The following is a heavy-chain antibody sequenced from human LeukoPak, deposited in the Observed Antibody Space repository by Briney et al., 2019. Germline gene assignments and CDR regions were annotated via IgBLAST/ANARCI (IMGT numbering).Heavy chain of an antibody. V-gene: IGHV1-18*01. CDR2: ISAYNGNT. CDR1: GYTFTSYG. CDR3: ARAYCSSTSCYSPLDY. J-gene: IGHJ4*02. Sequence: GASVKVSCKASGYTFTSYGISWVRQAPGQGLEWMGWISAYNGNTNYAQKLQGRVTMTTDTSTSTAYMELRSLRSDDTAVYYCARAYCSSTSCYSPLDYWGQGTLVTVSS. D-gene: IGHD2-2*01.